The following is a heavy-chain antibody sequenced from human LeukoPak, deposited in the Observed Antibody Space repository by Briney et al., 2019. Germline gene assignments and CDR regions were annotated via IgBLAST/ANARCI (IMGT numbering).Heavy chain of an antibody. Sequence: PGGSLRLSCAASGFTFSDYYMSWIRQAPGKGLEWVSSISSSSSYIYYADSVKGRFTISRDNAKNSLYLQMNSLRPEDTAVYYCASHWAQQLVSDYWGQGTLVTVSS. J-gene: IGHJ4*02. D-gene: IGHD6-13*01. CDR2: ISSSSSYI. V-gene: IGHV3-11*06. CDR3: ASHWAQQLVSDY. CDR1: GFTFSDYY.